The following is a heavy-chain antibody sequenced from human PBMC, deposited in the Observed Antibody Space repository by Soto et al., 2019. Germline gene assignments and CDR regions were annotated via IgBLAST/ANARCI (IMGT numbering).Heavy chain of an antibody. Sequence: GGSLRLSCAASGITFSNYVMTWVRQAPGKGLEWVSVIYSGGSTYYADSVKGRFTISRDNSKNTLYLQMNSLRAEDTAVYYCARDTEDYDYIWGSYRSSWGQGTLVTVSS. J-gene: IGHJ4*02. V-gene: IGHV3-66*01. CDR1: GITFSNYV. D-gene: IGHD3-16*02. CDR2: IYSGGST. CDR3: ARDTEDYDYIWGSYRSS.